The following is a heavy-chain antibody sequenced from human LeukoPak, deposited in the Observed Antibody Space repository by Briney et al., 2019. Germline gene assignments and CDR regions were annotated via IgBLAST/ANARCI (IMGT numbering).Heavy chain of an antibody. CDR1: GFTFTTFW. CDR3: AKDRDGYYDSRYFDY. J-gene: IGHJ4*02. D-gene: IGHD3-22*01. Sequence: GGSLRLFCATSGFTFTTFWMHWVRQAPGKWLVWVSRINHDGSSTNYADSVKGRFTISRDNSKNTLYLQMNSLRAEDTAVYYCAKDRDGYYDSRYFDYWGQGTLVTVSS. CDR2: INHDGSST. V-gene: IGHV3-74*01.